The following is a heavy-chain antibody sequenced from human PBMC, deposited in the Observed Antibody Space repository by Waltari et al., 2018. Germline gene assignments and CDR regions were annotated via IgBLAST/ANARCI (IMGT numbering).Heavy chain of an antibody. CDR1: GFTFTSSE. V-gene: IGHV3-48*03. CDR2: ITRSGSTT. CDR3: ARAYDFWSGYEK. Sequence: EVQLVESGGGLVQPGGCLRLSCAASGFTFTSSEMNWVRQAPGKGLEWVSSITRSGSTTYYADSVRGRFTISRDNAKNSLYLQLNSLRAEDTAIYYCARAYDFWSGYEKWGQGALVTVSS. D-gene: IGHD3-3*01. J-gene: IGHJ4*02.